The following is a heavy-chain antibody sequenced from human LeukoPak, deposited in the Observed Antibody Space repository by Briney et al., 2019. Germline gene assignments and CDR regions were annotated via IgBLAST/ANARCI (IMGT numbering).Heavy chain of an antibody. V-gene: IGHV3-72*01. CDR1: GFTFSDHY. Sequence: GGSLRLSCAASGFTFSDHYMDWVRQAPGKGLEWVGRTRNKANSYTTEYAASVKGRFTISRDYSKNSLYLQMNSLKTEDTAVYYCARGDDFWSGYLFDYWGQGTLVTVSS. J-gene: IGHJ4*02. CDR2: TRNKANSYTT. CDR3: ARGDDFWSGYLFDY. D-gene: IGHD3-3*01.